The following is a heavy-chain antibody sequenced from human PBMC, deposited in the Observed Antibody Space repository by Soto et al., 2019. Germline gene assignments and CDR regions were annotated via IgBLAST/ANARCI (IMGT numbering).Heavy chain of an antibody. CDR3: AKGRHDSSGWHSGD. J-gene: IGHJ4*02. CDR1: GFTFSSYG. CDR2: ISYDGSNK. Sequence: QVQLVESGGGVVQPGRSLRLSCAASGFTFSSYGMHWVRQAPGKGLEWVAVISYDGSNKYYADSVKGRFTISRDNSKNTLYRQMNSLRAEDTAVYYCAKGRHDSSGWHSGDWAQGTLVTFAS. D-gene: IGHD6-19*01. V-gene: IGHV3-30*18.